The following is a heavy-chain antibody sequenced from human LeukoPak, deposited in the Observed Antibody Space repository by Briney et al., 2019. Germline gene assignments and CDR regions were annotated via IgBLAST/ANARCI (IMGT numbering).Heavy chain of an antibody. V-gene: IGHV3-53*01. CDR1: GFIVSNNY. J-gene: IGHJ4*02. D-gene: IGHD3-22*01. Sequence: PGVSLRLSCAASGFIVSNNYMSGVRRAPGRGLEWVSVIYRGCNTYYTDSVKGLFTLPRHNSKNTLYLQMASLRVDDTAVYYCGGLKSSGYLIDHWGQGTLVTVSS. CDR3: GGLKSSGYLIDH. CDR2: IYRGCNT.